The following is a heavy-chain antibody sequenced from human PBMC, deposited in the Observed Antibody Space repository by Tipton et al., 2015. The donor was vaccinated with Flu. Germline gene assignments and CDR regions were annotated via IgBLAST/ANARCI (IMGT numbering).Heavy chain of an antibody. V-gene: IGHV4-39*01. CDR1: GDSITSGGYY. Sequence: TLSLTCSVSGDSITSGGYYWAWIRQPPGRGLEWIGAMFYGGRTFYNPSLKSRVTISGDTSSNQFSLKLNSATVADTAVYYCARQARVMDLASFKWIVPWGQGSLVTVSS. D-gene: IGHD3-3*02. J-gene: IGHJ5*02. CDR3: ARQARVMDLASFKWIVP. CDR2: MFYGGRT.